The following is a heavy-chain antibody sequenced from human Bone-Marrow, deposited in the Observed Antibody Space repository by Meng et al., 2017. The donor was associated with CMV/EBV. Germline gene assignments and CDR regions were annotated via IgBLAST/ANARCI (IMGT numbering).Heavy chain of an antibody. D-gene: IGHD2-15*01. Sequence: GGSLRLSCATSQFTFSDHYMDWVRQAPGKGLEWVGRSRNKANNHVTEYAASVKGRFTISRDDSKNSLYLQMNSLRTEDTAVYFCVREVAAAYFDPWGQGPLVTVSS. CDR1: QFTFSDHY. J-gene: IGHJ5*02. CDR2: SRNKANNHVT. V-gene: IGHV3-72*01. CDR3: VREVAAAYFDP.